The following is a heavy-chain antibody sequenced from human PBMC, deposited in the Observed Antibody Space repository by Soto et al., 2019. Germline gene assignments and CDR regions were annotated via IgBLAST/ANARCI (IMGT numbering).Heavy chain of an antibody. CDR3: AKLMGSSNWYSPLDF. CDR1: GFTFSSYW. Sequence: GGSLRLSCAASGFTFSSYWMHWVRQAPGKGLVWVSVINSNGSSTNYADSVKGRFTISRDNSKDTLSLQMNSLRAEDTAVYYCAKLMGSSNWYSPLDFWGQGMLVTVS. V-gene: IGHV3-74*01. J-gene: IGHJ4*02. CDR2: INSNGSST. D-gene: IGHD6-13*01.